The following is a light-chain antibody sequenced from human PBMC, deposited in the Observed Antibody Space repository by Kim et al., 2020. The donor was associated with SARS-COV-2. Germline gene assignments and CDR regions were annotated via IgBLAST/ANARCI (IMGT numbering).Light chain of an antibody. J-gene: IGLJ2*01. CDR3: LLYYGGAQL. V-gene: IGLV7-43*01. Sequence: PRGAVTLTGASSTGAVTSGSYPNWFQQKPGQAPRALIYGTTNTHSWTPARFSGSLLGGKAALTLSGVQPEDEAEYYCLLYYGGAQLIGGGTQLTVL. CDR2: GTT. CDR1: TGAVTSGSY.